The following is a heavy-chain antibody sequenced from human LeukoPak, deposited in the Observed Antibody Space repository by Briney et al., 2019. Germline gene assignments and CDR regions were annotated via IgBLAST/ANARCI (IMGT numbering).Heavy chain of an antibody. Sequence: NPSETPSLTCTVPGGSIRRYYLSSIRQPPGKGLEWIWYIHYSGSTNYCPSLKSRATISVDMSKKQFSLKLSSVTAADTAVYYCGRNNNFVGSTNNDAFDIWGQGTMVTVSS. D-gene: IGHD1-26*01. CDR3: GRNNNFVGSTNNDAFDI. V-gene: IGHV4-59*01. J-gene: IGHJ3*02. CDR1: GGSIRRYY. CDR2: IHYSGST.